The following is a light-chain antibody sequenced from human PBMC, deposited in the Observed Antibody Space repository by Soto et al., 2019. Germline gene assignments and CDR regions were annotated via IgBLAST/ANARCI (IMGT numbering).Light chain of an antibody. CDR2: DNN. J-gene: IGLJ2*01. V-gene: IGLV1-51*01. Sequence: QSVLTKPPSVSAAPGQKVTISCSGSSSNIGNNYVSWYQQLPGTAPKLLIYDNNKRPSGIPDRFSGSKSGTSATLGITGLQTGDEADYYSGTWDSSLSAVVFGGGTKLTVL. CDR1: SSNIGNNY. CDR3: GTWDSSLSAVV.